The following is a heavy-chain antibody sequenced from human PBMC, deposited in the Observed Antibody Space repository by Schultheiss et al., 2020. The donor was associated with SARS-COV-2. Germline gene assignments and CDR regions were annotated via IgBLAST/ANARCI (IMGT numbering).Heavy chain of an antibody. CDR3: AKDYGGNSDWFDP. CDR2: ISGSGGST. CDR1: GFTFSNAW. J-gene: IGHJ5*02. D-gene: IGHD4-23*01. V-gene: IGHV3-23*01. Sequence: GGSLRLSCVGSGFTFSNAWMNWVRQAPGKGLEWVSAISGSGGSTYYADSVKGRFTISRDNSKNTLYLQMNSLRAEDTAVYYCAKDYGGNSDWFDPWGQGTLVTVSS.